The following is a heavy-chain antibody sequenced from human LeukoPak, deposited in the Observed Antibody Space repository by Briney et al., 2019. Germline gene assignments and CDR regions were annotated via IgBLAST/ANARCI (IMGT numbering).Heavy chain of an antibody. CDR3: AELGITMIGGV. V-gene: IGHV3-7*01. CDR1: GFTFSNYW. J-gene: IGHJ6*04. D-gene: IGHD3-10*02. Sequence: GGSLRLSCVASGFTFSNYWMSWVRQAPGKGLEWVVNIEQDGSERYYVDSVKGRFTISRDNAKNSLYLQMNSLRAEDTAVYYCAELGITMIGGVWGKGTTVTISS. CDR2: IEQDGSER.